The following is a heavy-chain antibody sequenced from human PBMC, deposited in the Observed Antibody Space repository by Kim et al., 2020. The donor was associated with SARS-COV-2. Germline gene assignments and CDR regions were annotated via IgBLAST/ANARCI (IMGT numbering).Heavy chain of an antibody. D-gene: IGHD6-13*01. V-gene: IGHV3-9*01. CDR3: AKGTEINIAAAGIDY. J-gene: IGHJ4*01. CDR2: ISWNSGSI. CDR1: GFTFDDYA. Sequence: GGSLRLSCAASGFTFDDYAMHWVRQAPGKGLEWVSGISWNSGSIGYADSVKGRFTISRDNAKNSLYLQMNSLRAEDTALYYCAKGTEINIAAAGIDYWG.